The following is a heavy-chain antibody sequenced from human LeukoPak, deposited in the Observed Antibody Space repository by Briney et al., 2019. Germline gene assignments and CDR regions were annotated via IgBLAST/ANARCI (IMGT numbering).Heavy chain of an antibody. Sequence: GGSLRLSCAASGFTFSSYDMHWVRQATGKGLEWVSAIGTAGDTYYPGSVKGRFTISRENAKNSLYLQMNSLRAGDTAVYYCARGLGSGSGSYYFGYWGQGPRSASPQ. CDR3: ARGLGSGSGSYYFGY. CDR1: GFTFSSYD. V-gene: IGHV3-13*01. D-gene: IGHD3-10*01. CDR2: IGTAGDT. J-gene: IGHJ4*02.